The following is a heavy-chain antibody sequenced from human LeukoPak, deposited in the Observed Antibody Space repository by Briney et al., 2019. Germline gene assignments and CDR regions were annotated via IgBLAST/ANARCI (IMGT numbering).Heavy chain of an antibody. CDR2: IYTSGST. CDR3: ARDNYYDSSGYNGFDY. CDR1: GGSISSGSYY. J-gene: IGHJ4*02. D-gene: IGHD3-22*01. Sequence: SQTLSLTCTVSGGSISSGSYYWSWIRQPAGKGLEWIGRIYTSGSTNYNPSLKSRVTISVDTSKNQFSLKLSSVTAADTAVYYCARDNYYDSSGYNGFDYWGQGTLVTVSS. V-gene: IGHV4-61*02.